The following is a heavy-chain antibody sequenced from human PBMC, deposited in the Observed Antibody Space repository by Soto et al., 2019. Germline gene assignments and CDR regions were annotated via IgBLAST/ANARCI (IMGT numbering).Heavy chain of an antibody. V-gene: IGHV3-48*01. CDR2: ISSSSSTI. CDR3: ARDARIAVAGNPNAFDI. CDR1: GLTFSSYS. J-gene: IGHJ3*02. Sequence: EVQLVESGGGLVQPGGSLRLSCAASGLTFSSYSMNWVRQAPGKGLEWVSYISSSSSTIYYADSVKGRFTISRDNAKNSLYLQMNSLGAEDTAVYYCARDARIAVAGNPNAFDIWGQGTMVTVSS. D-gene: IGHD6-19*01.